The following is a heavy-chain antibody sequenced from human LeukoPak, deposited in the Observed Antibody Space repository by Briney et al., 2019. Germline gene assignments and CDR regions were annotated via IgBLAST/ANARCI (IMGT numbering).Heavy chain of an antibody. D-gene: IGHD3-10*01. V-gene: IGHV4-39*01. CDR2: VYYSGTT. CDR3: ARQPKSCTPGIFITGKACWFDP. Sequence: SETLSLTCIVSTGSISSYYWAWIRQPPGKGPEWIGSVYYSGTTYPNPSLKSRVTISVDTSKNQFSLKLSSVTAADTAVYYCARQPKSCTPGIFITGKACWFDPWGQGILVTVSP. CDR1: TGSISSYY. J-gene: IGHJ5*02.